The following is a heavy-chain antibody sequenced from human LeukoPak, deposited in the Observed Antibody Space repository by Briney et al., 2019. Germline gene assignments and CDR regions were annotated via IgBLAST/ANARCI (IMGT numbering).Heavy chain of an antibody. CDR1: GFTFSTYG. J-gene: IGHJ4*02. D-gene: IGHD2-8*02. Sequence: GGSLRLSCAASGFTFSTYGMSWVRQGPGKGLEWVSSIFPSGGEIHYADSVRGRFTISRDNSKSTLSLQMNSLRAEDTAIYYCATYRQVLLPFESWGQGTLVTVSS. CDR3: ATYRQVLLPFES. CDR2: IFPSGGEI. V-gene: IGHV3-23*01.